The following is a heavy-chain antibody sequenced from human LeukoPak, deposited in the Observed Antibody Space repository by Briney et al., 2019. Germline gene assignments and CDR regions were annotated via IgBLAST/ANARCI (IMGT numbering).Heavy chain of an antibody. J-gene: IGHJ4*02. Sequence: GSLRLSCAASGFTFSSYAMSWIRQPAGKGLEWIGRMYTSGATNYNPSLKSRTTMSVDTSKNQLSLRLSSVTAADRAVYYCARGSIDYVDYWGQGTLVTVSS. CDR1: GFTFSSYA. CDR2: MYTSGAT. V-gene: IGHV4-4*07. CDR3: ARGSIDYVDY. D-gene: IGHD1-26*01.